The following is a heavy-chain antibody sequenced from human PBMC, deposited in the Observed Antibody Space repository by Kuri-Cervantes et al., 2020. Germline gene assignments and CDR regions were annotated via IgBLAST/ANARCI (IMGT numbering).Heavy chain of an antibody. CDR3: ARQELGYCSGGSCYSGGTLFDY. J-gene: IGHJ4*02. Sequence: GGSLRLSCAASGFTFSSYWMHWVRQAPGKGLEWVSYISSSGSTIYYADSVKGRFTISRDNAKNSLYLQMNSLRAEDTAVYYCARQELGYCSGGSCYSGGTLFDYWGQGTLVTVSS. V-gene: IGHV3-48*04. CDR1: GFTFSSYW. D-gene: IGHD2-15*01. CDR2: ISSSGSTI.